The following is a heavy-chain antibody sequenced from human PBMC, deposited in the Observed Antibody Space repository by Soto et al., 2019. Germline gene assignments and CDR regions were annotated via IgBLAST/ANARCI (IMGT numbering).Heavy chain of an antibody. D-gene: IGHD3-3*01. V-gene: IGHV3-9*01. Sequence: EVQLVESGGGLVQPGRSLRLSCAASGFTFDDYAMHWVRQAPGKGLEWVSGISWNSGSIGYADSVKGRFTISRDNAKNSLYLQMNSLRAEDTALYYCAKDMGDFWSGYYPFDYWGQGTLVTVSS. CDR2: ISWNSGSI. CDR3: AKDMGDFWSGYYPFDY. J-gene: IGHJ4*02. CDR1: GFTFDDYA.